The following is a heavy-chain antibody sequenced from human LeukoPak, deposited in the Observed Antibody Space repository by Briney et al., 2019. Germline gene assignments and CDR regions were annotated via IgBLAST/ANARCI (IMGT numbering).Heavy chain of an antibody. D-gene: IGHD2-2*01. V-gene: IGHV1-2*02. CDR2: INPNSGGT. CDR3: ATNFVVVPAAKFDY. Sequence: ASVKVSCKPSGYTFTGYYMHWVRQAPGQGLEWMGWINPNSGGTNYAQKFQGRITMTRDTSISTAYMELSRLRSDDTAVYYCATNFVVVPAAKFDYWGQGTLVTVSS. CDR1: GYTFTGYY. J-gene: IGHJ4*02.